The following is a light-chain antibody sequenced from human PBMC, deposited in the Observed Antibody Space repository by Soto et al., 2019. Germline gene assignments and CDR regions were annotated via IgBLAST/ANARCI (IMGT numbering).Light chain of an antibody. V-gene: IGKV3-15*01. CDR2: GAS. Sequence: EIVMTQSPATLSVSPGERATLSCRASQSLISSYLAWYQQKPGQAPRLLIYGASTRATGIPARFSGSGSGTEFTLTISSLQSEDFAVYYCHQYNNWLYTFGQGTKLEIK. J-gene: IGKJ2*01. CDR3: HQYNNWLYT. CDR1: QSLISSY.